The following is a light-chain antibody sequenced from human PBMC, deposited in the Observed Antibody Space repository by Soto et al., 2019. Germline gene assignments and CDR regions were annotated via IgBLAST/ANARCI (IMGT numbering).Light chain of an antibody. Sequence: QSVLTQSPCASASLGASVKLTCTLSSGHSSYAIAWHQQQPEKGPRYLMKLNSDGSHSKGDGIPDRFSGSSSGAERYLTISSLQSEDEADYYCQTWGTGNVVFGGGTKLTVL. CDR3: QTWGTGNVV. V-gene: IGLV4-69*01. CDR2: LNSDGSH. CDR1: SGHSSYA. J-gene: IGLJ2*01.